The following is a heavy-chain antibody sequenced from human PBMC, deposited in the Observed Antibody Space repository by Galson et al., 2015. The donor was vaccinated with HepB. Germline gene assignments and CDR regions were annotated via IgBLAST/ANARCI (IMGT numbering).Heavy chain of an antibody. CDR3: ARVVAASLMSGWFDP. CDR1: GFTVSSNF. CDR2: IYSGGRT. D-gene: IGHD6-6*01. V-gene: IGHV3-66*02. J-gene: IGHJ5*02. Sequence: SLRLSCAASGFTVSSNFMSWVRQAPGKGLEWVSVIYSGGRTYYPDSVEGRFTISRDNSKNTLYLQMNSLRAEDTALYYCARVVAASLMSGWFDPWGQGTLVTVSS.